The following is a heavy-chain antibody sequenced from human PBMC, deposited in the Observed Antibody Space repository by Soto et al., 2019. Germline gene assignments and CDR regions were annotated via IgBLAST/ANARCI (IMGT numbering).Heavy chain of an antibody. J-gene: IGHJ6*02. D-gene: IGHD6-19*01. CDR3: ARDREWLGSGYYYGMDV. CDR1: GFTFSRYW. CDR2: IKQDGGEK. V-gene: IGHV3-7*01. Sequence: GSRRLSCAASGFTFSRYWMSWVRQAPGKGLEWVANIKQDGGEKYYVDSVKGRFTVSRDNAKNSLYLQMNSLRAEDTAVYYCARDREWLGSGYYYGMDVWGQGTTVTVSS.